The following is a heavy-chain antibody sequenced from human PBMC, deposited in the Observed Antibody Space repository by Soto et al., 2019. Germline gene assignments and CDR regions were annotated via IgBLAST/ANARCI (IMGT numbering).Heavy chain of an antibody. J-gene: IGHJ5*02. Sequence: GGSLRLSCAASGFTFSSYSMNWVRQAPGKGLEWVSSISSSSSYIYYADSVKGRFTISRDNAKNSLYLQMNSLRAEDTAVYYCARDSGFPNGWFDPWGQGTLVTVSS. D-gene: IGHD3-10*01. V-gene: IGHV3-21*01. CDR3: ARDSGFPNGWFDP. CDR1: GFTFSSYS. CDR2: ISSSSSYI.